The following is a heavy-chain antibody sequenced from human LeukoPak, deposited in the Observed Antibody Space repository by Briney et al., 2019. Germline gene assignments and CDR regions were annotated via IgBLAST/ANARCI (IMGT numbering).Heavy chain of an antibody. CDR1: GFTFSSYG. CDR3: AKDRGVTTDYYSMDV. V-gene: IGHV3-30*02. D-gene: IGHD2-21*02. Sequence: GGSLRLSCAASGFTFSSYGMHWVRQAPGKGLEWVAFIRYDGSNKYYADSVKGRFTISRDNSKNTLYLQMNSLRAEDTAVYYCAKDRGVTTDYYSMDVWGKGTTVTVSS. CDR2: IRYDGSNK. J-gene: IGHJ6*03.